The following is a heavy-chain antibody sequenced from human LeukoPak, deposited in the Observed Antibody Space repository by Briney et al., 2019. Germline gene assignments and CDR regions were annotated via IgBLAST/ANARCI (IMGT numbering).Heavy chain of an antibody. D-gene: IGHD6-13*01. V-gene: IGHV3-23*01. Sequence: GGSLRLSCAASAFTFSSYVMSWVRQAPGEGLEWVSAISGSGGSTYYADSVKGRFTISRDNSKNTPYLQMNSLRAEDTAVYYCAKHGQLGLKPNWFDPWGQGTLVTVSS. J-gene: IGHJ5*02. CDR1: AFTFSSYV. CDR3: AKHGQLGLKPNWFDP. CDR2: ISGSGGST.